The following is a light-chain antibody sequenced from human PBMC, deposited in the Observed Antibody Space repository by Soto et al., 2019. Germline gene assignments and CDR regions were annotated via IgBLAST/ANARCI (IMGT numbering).Light chain of an antibody. CDR3: QVWETSSGHQAI. Sequence: SYALTQPPSVSVAPGKTATITCGGNSIGSKSVHWYQQMPGQAPVLVISYDSDRPSGIPERFSGSNSGNTATLTISRVEPGDDADYYGQVWETSSGHQAIFGAGTKLTVL. CDR2: YDS. V-gene: IGLV3-21*01. CDR1: SIGSKS. J-gene: IGLJ2*01.